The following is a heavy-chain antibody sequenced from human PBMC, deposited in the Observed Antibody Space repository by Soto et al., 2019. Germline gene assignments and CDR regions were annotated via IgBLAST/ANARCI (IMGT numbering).Heavy chain of an antibody. CDR3: ARAPDGTVAFDV. CDR2: IYYRGGT. D-gene: IGHD1-1*01. J-gene: IGHJ4*02. CDR1: GGSVSSGAYY. V-gene: IGHV4-31*03. Sequence: TLSLTCTVSGGSVSSGAYYWSWIRQHPGKGLEWIGYIYYRGGTYYNPSLRGRITISSDTSKNQFSLKLSSVTAADTAVYYCARAPDGTVAFDVWGQGTLVTVSS.